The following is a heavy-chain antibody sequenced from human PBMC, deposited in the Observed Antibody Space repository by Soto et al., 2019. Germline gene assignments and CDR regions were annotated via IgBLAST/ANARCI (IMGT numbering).Heavy chain of an antibody. J-gene: IGHJ4*02. Sequence: GSLRLFCAASGFTFSDYYMSWVRLATGRGLEWVASIKQDGSEKYYVESVKGRFTISRDNAKNSLFLQMNSLRAEDTAVYYCTRSPPYDYVWGSDRYYFDYWGQGTQVTVSS. D-gene: IGHD3-16*02. V-gene: IGHV3-7*03. CDR2: IKQDGSEK. CDR3: TRSPPYDYVWGSDRYYFDY. CDR1: GFTFSDYY.